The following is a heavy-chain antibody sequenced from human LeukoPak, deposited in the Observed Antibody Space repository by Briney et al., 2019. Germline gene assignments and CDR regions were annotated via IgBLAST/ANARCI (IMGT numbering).Heavy chain of an antibody. CDR2: IIPIFGTA. V-gene: IGHV1-69*13. Sequence: SVKVSCKASGGTFSSYAISWVRQAPGQGLEWMGGIIPIFGTANYAQKFQGRVTITADESTSTAYMELSSLRSEDTAVYYCARAYSRVGYKDYYYGMDVWGQGTTLTVSS. D-gene: IGHD5-24*01. CDR3: ARAYSRVGYKDYYYGMDV. CDR1: GGTFSSYA. J-gene: IGHJ6*02.